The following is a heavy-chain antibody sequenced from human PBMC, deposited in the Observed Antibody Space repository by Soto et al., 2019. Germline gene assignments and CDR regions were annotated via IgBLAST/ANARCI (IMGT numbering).Heavy chain of an antibody. CDR2: FDPEDGET. Sequence: ASVKVSCKVSGYTLTGLSMHWVRQAPGKGLEWMGGFDPEDGETIYAQKFQGRVTMTEDTSTDTAYMELSSLRSEDTAVYYCTTRAPYFLTGYYLHFDYWGQGTLVTVSS. CDR1: GYTLTGLS. V-gene: IGHV1-24*01. CDR3: TTRAPYFLTGYYLHFDY. J-gene: IGHJ4*02. D-gene: IGHD3-9*01.